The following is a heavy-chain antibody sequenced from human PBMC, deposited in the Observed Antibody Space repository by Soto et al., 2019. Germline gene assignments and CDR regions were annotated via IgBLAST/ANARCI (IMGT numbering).Heavy chain of an antibody. CDR2: IIPIFGTA. CDR1: GYTFSNYA. CDR3: ASTGYSGYGSMDV. Sequence: ASVKVSCKTSGYTFSNYAISWVRQAPGQGLEWMGGIIPIFGTANYAQKFQGRVTITADKSTSTAYMELSSLRSEDTAVYYCASTGYSGYGSMDVWGQGTTVTVSS. D-gene: IGHD5-12*01. V-gene: IGHV1-69*06. J-gene: IGHJ6*02.